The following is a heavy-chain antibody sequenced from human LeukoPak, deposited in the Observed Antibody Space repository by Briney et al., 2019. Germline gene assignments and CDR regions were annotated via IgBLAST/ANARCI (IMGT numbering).Heavy chain of an antibody. D-gene: IGHD1-26*01. J-gene: IGHJ4*02. CDR2: INTRSGGT. V-gene: IGHV1-2*02. CDR3: ARVQCCDVGKSFLFDY. Sequence: GASVKVPCKASGYTFTDLYIHWVRQAPGQGLEWMGWINTRSGGTRYAQNFQGRVSMTRDTSISTAYMELSSLTSDDTAVFYCARVQCCDVGKSFLFDYWGQGTLVTASS. CDR1: GYTFTDLY.